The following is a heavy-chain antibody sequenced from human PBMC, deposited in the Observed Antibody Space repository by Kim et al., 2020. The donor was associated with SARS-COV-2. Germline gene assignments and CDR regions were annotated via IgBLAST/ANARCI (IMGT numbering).Heavy chain of an antibody. J-gene: IGHJ4*02. D-gene: IGHD5-18*01. CDR2: ISYDGSNK. CDR3: AKDDTAMGYFDY. V-gene: IGHV3-30*18. CDR1: GFTFSSYG. Sequence: GGSLRLSCAASGFTFSSYGMHWVRQAPGKGLEWVAVISYDGSNKYYADSVKGRFTISRDNSKNTLYLQMNSLRAEDTAVYYCAKDDTAMGYFDYWGQGTLVTVSS.